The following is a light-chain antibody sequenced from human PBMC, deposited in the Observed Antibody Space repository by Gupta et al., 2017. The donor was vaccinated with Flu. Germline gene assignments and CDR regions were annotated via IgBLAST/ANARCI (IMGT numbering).Light chain of an antibody. V-gene: IGKV3-15*01. CDR1: QSVSIN. Sequence: ETVMTQSRATLSVSPGERATLSCRASQSVSINLAWYQQKPGQAPRLLIYGASTRATGVPARFSGSGYGTEFTLTISSRQSEDFAVYYCQQEKNWPSTFGQGTXVEIK. CDR2: GAS. CDR3: QQEKNWPST. J-gene: IGKJ1*01.